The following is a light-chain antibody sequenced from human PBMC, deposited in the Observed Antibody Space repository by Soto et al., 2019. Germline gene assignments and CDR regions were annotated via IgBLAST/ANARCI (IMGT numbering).Light chain of an antibody. J-gene: IGLJ2*01. CDR3: SSYTSSVSVL. CDR1: SSDVGGYDY. CDR2: DVT. Sequence: QPVLTQPASVSGSPGQSITISCTGTSSDVGGYDYVSWYQQHPGEAPRLMIYDVTNRPSGVSNRFSGSKSGNTASLTISGLQAEDEADYYCSSYTSSVSVLFGGGTKLTVL. V-gene: IGLV2-14*01.